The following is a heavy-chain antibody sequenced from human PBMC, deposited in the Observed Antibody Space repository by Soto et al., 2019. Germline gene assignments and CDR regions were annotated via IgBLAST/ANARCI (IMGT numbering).Heavy chain of an antibody. CDR2: IYYSGTT. CDR3: VRLGRYYQSLDS. V-gene: IGHV4-59*08. D-gene: IGHD3-10*01. Sequence: SETLSLTCTVSGGSISTYYWSWIRQPPGKGLEWIGYIYYSGTTSYNPSLKSRVTISLETSKSQFSLRLTSVTAADTAVYYCVRLGRYYQSLDSWGPGTLVTVSS. J-gene: IGHJ5*01. CDR1: GGSISTYY.